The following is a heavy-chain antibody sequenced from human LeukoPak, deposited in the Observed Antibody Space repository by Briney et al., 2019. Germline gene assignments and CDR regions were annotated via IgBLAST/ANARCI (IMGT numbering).Heavy chain of an antibody. Sequence: RTSETLSLTCIVSGGSISSYYWSWIRQPPGKGLEWIGYIYYSGSTSYNPSLKSRVTISVDTSKNQFSLKLSSVTAADTAVYYCARGWFGELGNLSNYGMDVWGQGTTVTVSS. J-gene: IGHJ6*02. CDR3: ARGWFGELGNLSNYGMDV. CDR1: GGSISSYY. CDR2: IYYSGST. V-gene: IGHV4-59*01. D-gene: IGHD3-10*01.